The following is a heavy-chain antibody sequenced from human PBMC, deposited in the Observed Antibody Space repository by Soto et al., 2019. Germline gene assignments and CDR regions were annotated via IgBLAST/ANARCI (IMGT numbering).Heavy chain of an antibody. V-gene: IGHV1-69*06. CDR1: GGTFSSYA. D-gene: IGHD3-16*01. J-gene: IGHJ6*02. CDR3: ADKLIEGRGGYYGMDV. Sequence: SVKVSCKASGGTFSSYAITWVRQAPGQGLEWMGGIVPISGATNYAQKFQGRVTITADKSTSTAYMELSSLRSEDTAVYYCADKLIEGRGGYYGMDVWGQGTTVTVAS. CDR2: IVPISGAT.